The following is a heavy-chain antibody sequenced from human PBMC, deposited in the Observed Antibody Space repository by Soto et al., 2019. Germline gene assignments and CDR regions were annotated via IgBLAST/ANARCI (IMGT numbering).Heavy chain of an antibody. J-gene: IGHJ4*02. CDR3: APVAAAGTDWACLDY. CDR1: GYTFTSYY. CDR2: INPSGGST. Sequence: QVQLVQSGAEVKKPGASVKVSCKASGYTFTSYYMHWVRQAPGQGLEWMGIINPSGGSTSYAQKFQGRVTMTRDTSTSTVYMELSSLRSEDTAVYYCAPVAAAGTDWACLDYWGQGTLVTVSS. V-gene: IGHV1-46*03. D-gene: IGHD6-13*01.